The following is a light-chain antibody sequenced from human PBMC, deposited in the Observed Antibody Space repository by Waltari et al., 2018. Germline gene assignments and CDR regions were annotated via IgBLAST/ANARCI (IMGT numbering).Light chain of an antibody. J-gene: IGLJ2*01. CDR2: KDT. Sequence: SYELTQPPSVSVSPGQTARITCPGDALPNPPPPWYQQKPGQAPVLVMYKDTERPSEIPERFSGSSSGTTVTLTINGVQAEDEADYYCQSADHDGTHLVVFGGGTRLTVL. CDR3: QSADHDGTHLVV. V-gene: IGLV3-25*03. CDR1: ALPNPP.